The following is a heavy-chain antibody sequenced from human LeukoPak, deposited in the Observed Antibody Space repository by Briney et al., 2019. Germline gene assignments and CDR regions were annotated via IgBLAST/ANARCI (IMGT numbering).Heavy chain of an antibody. Sequence: GGSLRRSCAASGFTFSSYGMHWVRQAPGKGLEWVAFIRYDGSNKYYADSVKGRFTISRDNSKNTLYLQMNSLRAEDTAVYYCAKEQQLLKTFDYWGQGTLVTVSS. CDR1: GFTFSSYG. V-gene: IGHV3-30*02. CDR2: IRYDGSNK. D-gene: IGHD6-13*01. J-gene: IGHJ4*02. CDR3: AKEQQLLKTFDY.